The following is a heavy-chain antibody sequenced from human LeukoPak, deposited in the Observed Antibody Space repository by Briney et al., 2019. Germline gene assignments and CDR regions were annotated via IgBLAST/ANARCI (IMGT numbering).Heavy chain of an antibody. D-gene: IGHD2-2*01. CDR3: AKGTGIVVPAAIPDY. J-gene: IGHJ4*02. Sequence: GGSLRLSCAASGFTFSSYSMNWVRQAPGKGLEWVSSISSSSSYIYYADSVKGRFTISRDNAKNSLYLQMNSLRAEDTAVYYCAKGTGIVVPAAIPDYWGQGTLVTVSS. V-gene: IGHV3-21*01. CDR2: ISSSSSYI. CDR1: GFTFSSYS.